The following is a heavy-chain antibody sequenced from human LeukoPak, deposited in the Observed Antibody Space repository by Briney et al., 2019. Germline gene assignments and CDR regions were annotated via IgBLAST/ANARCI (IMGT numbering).Heavy chain of an antibody. CDR1: GFTFSSYA. D-gene: IGHD6-19*01. CDR2: ISGSGGST. CDR3: AKDPSSGWYFDY. J-gene: IGHJ4*02. Sequence: GSLRLSCAASGFTFSSYAMSWVRQAPGKGLEWASAISGSGGSTYYADSVKGRFTISRDNSKNTLYLQMNSLRAEDTAVYYCAKDPSSGWYFDYWGQGTLVTVSS. V-gene: IGHV3-23*01.